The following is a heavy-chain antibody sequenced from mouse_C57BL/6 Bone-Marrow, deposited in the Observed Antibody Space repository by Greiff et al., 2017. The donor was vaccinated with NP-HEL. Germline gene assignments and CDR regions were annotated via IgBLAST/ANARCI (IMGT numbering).Heavy chain of an antibody. CDR3: ARNPLLLRYFDY. J-gene: IGHJ2*01. Sequence: EVQLQESGPELVKPGASVKIPCKASGYTFTDYNMDWVKQSHGKSLEWIGDINPNNGGTIYNQKFKGKATLTVDKSSSTAYMELRSLTSEDTAVYYCARNPLLLRYFDYWGQGTTLTVSS. V-gene: IGHV1-18*01. CDR2: INPNNGGT. D-gene: IGHD1-1*01. CDR1: GYTFTDYN.